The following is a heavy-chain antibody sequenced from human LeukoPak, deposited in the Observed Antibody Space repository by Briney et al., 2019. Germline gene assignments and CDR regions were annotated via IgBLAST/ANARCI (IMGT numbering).Heavy chain of an antibody. V-gene: IGHV1-8*03. CDR1: GYSFTSYA. CDR2: INPNSGNT. Sequence: ASVKVSCKASGYSFTSYAMNWVRQAPGQGLEWMGWINPNSGNTDYAQKFQGRVTITRDTSISTAYMELSSLRSEDTAVYYCARGVGHRGQEHSYVYYFDYWGQGPLVTVSS. D-gene: IGHD5-18*01. J-gene: IGHJ4*02. CDR3: ARGVGHRGQEHSYVYYFDY.